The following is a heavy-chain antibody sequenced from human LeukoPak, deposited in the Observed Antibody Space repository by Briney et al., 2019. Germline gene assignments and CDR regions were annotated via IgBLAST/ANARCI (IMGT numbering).Heavy chain of an antibody. V-gene: IGHV4-34*01. Sequence: PSETLSLTCAVYGVSFSGYYWSWIRQPPGKGLEWIGEINHSGSTNYNPSLKSRVTISVDTSKNQFSLKLSSVTAADTAVYYCARTRGRIMITFGGVHFDYWGQGTLVTVSS. CDR2: INHSGST. CDR1: GVSFSGYY. CDR3: ARTRGRIMITFGGVHFDY. D-gene: IGHD3-16*01. J-gene: IGHJ4*02.